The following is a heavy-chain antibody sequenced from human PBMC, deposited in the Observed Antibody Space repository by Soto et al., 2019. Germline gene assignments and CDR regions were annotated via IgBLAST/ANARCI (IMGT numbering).Heavy chain of an antibody. D-gene: IGHD4-17*01. Sequence: GGSLRLSCAASGFTFSSYGMHWVRQAPGKGLEWVAVIWYDGSNKYYADSVKGRFTISRDNSKNTLYLQMNSLRAEDTAVYYCAREGDDCGDYYWGQGTLVTVSS. CDR1: GFTFSSYG. J-gene: IGHJ4*02. CDR2: IWYDGSNK. V-gene: IGHV3-33*01. CDR3: AREGDDCGDYY.